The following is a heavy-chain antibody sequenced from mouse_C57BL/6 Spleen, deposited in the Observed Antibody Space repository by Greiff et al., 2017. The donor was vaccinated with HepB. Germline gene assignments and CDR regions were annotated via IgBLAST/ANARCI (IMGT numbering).Heavy chain of an antibody. J-gene: IGHJ1*03. CDR2: IWSGGST. D-gene: IGHD1-1*01. CDR3: ARNAFITTVVATNWYFDV. CDR1: GFSLTSYG. Sequence: QVQLQQSGPGLVQPSQSLSITCTVSGFSLTSYGVHWVRQSPGKGLEWLGVIWSGGSTDYNAAFISRLSISKANSKSQVFFKMNSLQADDTAIYYCARNAFITTVVATNWYFDVWGTGTTVTVSS. V-gene: IGHV2-2*01.